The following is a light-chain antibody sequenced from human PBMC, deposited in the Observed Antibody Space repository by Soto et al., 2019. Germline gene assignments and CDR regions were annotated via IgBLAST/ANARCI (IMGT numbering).Light chain of an antibody. CDR2: GAS. V-gene: IGKV3-20*01. CDR3: QQYGSSGT. J-gene: IGKJ1*01. Sequence: EIVLTQSRGTLSLAAGESGTLCSRASQSVSNNYLAWYQQKPGQAPRLLIYGASNRATGIPDRFSGSGSGTDFTLTISRLEPEDFAVYYCQQYGSSGTFGQGTKVDIK. CDR1: QSVSNNY.